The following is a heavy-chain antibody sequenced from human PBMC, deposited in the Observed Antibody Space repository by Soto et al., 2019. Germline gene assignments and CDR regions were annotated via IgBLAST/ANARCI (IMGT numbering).Heavy chain of an antibody. CDR1: GFTFSSYA. CDR3: ARDPSNYDSSGYLDPFDY. Sequence: GGSLRLSCAASGFTFSSYAMHWARQAPGKGLEWVAVISYDGSNKYYADSVKGRFTISRDNSKNTLYLQMNSLRAEDTAVYYCARDPSNYDSSGYLDPFDYWGQGTLVTVSS. V-gene: IGHV3-30-3*01. CDR2: ISYDGSNK. J-gene: IGHJ4*02. D-gene: IGHD3-22*01.